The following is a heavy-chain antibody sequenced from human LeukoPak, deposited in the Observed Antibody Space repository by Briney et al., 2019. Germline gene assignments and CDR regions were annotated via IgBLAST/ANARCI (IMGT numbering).Heavy chain of an antibody. CDR1: AITFSSYP. V-gene: IGHV3-23*01. CDR2: ISASGETT. Sequence: GGSLRLSCTASAITFSSYPMTWVRQAPGKGLEWVSLISASGETTFYADSVKGRFTISRDNSKNTLYLQMNSLRAEDTAVYYCAVGSSSWYYSPYDYWGQGTLVTVSS. D-gene: IGHD6-13*01. J-gene: IGHJ4*02. CDR3: AVGSSSWYYSPYDY.